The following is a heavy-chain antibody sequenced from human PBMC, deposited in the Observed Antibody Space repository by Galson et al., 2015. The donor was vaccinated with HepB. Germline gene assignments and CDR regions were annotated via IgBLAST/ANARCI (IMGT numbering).Heavy chain of an antibody. D-gene: IGHD5-18*01. CDR3: ASDLLGGYSYGSYYYYGMDV. Sequence: SLRLSCAASGFTFSSYTMNWVRQAPGKGLEWVSSISSSSSYIYYADSVKGRFTISRDNAKNSLYLQMNSLRAEDTAVYYCASDLLGGYSYGSYYYYGMDVWGQGTTVTVSS. V-gene: IGHV3-21*01. J-gene: IGHJ6*02. CDR2: ISSSSSYI. CDR1: GFTFSSYT.